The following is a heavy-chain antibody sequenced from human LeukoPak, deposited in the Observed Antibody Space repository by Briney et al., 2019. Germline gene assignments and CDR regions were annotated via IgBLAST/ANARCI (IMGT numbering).Heavy chain of an antibody. V-gene: IGHV4-59*08. CDR3: ARQLFSVTTGRGNWFDP. Sequence: SETLSLTCTVSGYSISSGYYWSWIRQPPGKGLEWIGYIYYSGSTNYNPSLKSRVTISVDTSKNQFSLKLSSVTAADTAVYYCARQLFSVTTGRGNWFDPWGQGTLVTVSS. CDR1: GYSISSGYY. CDR2: IYYSGST. D-gene: IGHD4-17*01. J-gene: IGHJ5*02.